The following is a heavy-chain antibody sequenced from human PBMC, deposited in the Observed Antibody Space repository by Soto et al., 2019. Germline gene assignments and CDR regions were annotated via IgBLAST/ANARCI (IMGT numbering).Heavy chain of an antibody. D-gene: IGHD3-10*01. CDR1: GGSISSGVYY. V-gene: IGHV4-31*03. CDR3: ASNYGSGSYYVFH. CDR2: IYYSGST. Sequence: SETLSLTCTVSGGSISSGVYYWSWIRQHPGKGLEWIGYIYYSGSTYYNPSLKSRVTISVDTSKNQFSLKLSSVTAADTAVYYCASNYGSGSYYVFHWGQGTLVTVSS. J-gene: IGHJ4*02.